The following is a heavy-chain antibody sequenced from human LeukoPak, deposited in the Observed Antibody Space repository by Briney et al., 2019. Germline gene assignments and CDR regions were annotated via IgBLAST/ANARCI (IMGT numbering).Heavy chain of an antibody. J-gene: IGHJ4*02. V-gene: IGHV4-31*03. CDR2: IYYSGRT. Sequence: SETLSLTCTVSGGSISSGGYYWSWIRQHPGKGLEWIGYIYYSGRTYYNPSLKSRVTISVDTSKNQFSLKLSSVTAADTAVYYCARGIAAAVLDYWGQGTLVTVSS. CDR1: GGSISSGGYY. D-gene: IGHD6-13*01. CDR3: ARGIAAAVLDY.